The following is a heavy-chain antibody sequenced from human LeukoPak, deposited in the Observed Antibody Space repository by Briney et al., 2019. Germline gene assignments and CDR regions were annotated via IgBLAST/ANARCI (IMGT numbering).Heavy chain of an antibody. J-gene: IGHJ4*02. CDR3: ARHRRDYHDRRSHFDY. Sequence: SETLSLTCTVSGVSISSYYWSWIRQPPGKGLEWIGDIYSSGSTHHNPSLKGRVTLSVDTSKNQLSLELSSVTAADTAVYYCARHRRDYHDRRSHFDYWGQGTLVTVSS. CDR2: IYSSGST. D-gene: IGHD3-22*01. V-gene: IGHV4-4*09. CDR1: GVSISSYY.